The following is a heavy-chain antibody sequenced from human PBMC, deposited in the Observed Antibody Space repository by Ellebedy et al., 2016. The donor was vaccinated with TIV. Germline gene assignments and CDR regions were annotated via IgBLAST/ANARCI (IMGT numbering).Heavy chain of an antibody. Sequence: ASVKVSCKASGYTFTSYGISWVRQAPGQGLEWMGWVSAYNGNTNYAQKLQGRVTMTTDTSTSTAYMELRSLRSDDTAVYYCARVSQREYSGYDWRPYFDYWGQGTLVTVSS. J-gene: IGHJ4*02. D-gene: IGHD5-12*01. CDR3: ARVSQREYSGYDWRPYFDY. CDR2: VSAYNGNT. V-gene: IGHV1-18*04. CDR1: GYTFTSYG.